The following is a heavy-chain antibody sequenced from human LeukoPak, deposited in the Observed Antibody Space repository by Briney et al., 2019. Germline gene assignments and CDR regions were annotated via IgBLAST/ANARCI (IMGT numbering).Heavy chain of an antibody. J-gene: IGHJ4*02. CDR2: IYYSGST. D-gene: IGHD3-9*01. Sequence: SETLSLTCAVYGGSFSGYYWSWIRQPPGKGLEWIGYIYYSGSTNYNPSLKSRVTISVDTPKNQFSLKLSSVTAADTAVYYCARKRYFDYWGQGTLVTVSS. V-gene: IGHV4-59*01. CDR3: ARKRYFDY. CDR1: GGSFSGYY.